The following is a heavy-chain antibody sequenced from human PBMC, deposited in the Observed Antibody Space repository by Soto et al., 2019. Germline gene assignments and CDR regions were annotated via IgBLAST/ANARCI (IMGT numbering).Heavy chain of an antibody. CDR3: VKDGNTYYDFWSGYYGNWFDP. J-gene: IGHJ5*02. D-gene: IGHD3-3*01. CDR2: ISSNGGST. V-gene: IGHV3-64D*06. CDR1: GFTFSSYA. Sequence: GGSLRLSCSASGFTFSSYAMHWVRQAPGKGLEYFSAISSNGGSTYYADSVKGRFTISRDNSKNTLYLQMSSLRAEDTAVYYCVKDGNTYYDFWSGYYGNWFDPWGQGTLVTVS.